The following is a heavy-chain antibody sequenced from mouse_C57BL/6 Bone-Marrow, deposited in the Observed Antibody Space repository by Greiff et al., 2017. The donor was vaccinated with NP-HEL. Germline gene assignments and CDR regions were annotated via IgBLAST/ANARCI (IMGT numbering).Heavy chain of an antibody. Sequence: EVQLQQSGPELVKPGASVKISCKASGYTFTDYYMNWVKQSHGKSLEWIGDINPNNGGTSYNQKFKGKATLTVDKSSSTAYMELRSLTSEDSAVYYCAGGYDVWYFDVWGTGTTVTVSS. CDR1: GYTFTDYY. CDR3: AGGYDVWYFDV. V-gene: IGHV1-26*01. D-gene: IGHD2-2*01. CDR2: INPNNGGT. J-gene: IGHJ1*03.